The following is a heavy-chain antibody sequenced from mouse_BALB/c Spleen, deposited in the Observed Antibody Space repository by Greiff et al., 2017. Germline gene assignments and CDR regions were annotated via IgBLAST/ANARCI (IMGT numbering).Heavy chain of an antibody. V-gene: IGHV1-31*01. J-gene: IGHJ3*01. D-gene: IGHD1-1*01. CDR3: ASYYYGSSYFAY. CDR2: INPYNGAT. Sequence: EVQLVESGPELVKPGASVKISCKASGYSFTGYYMHWVKQSHVKSLEWIGRINPYNGATSYNQNFKDKASLTVDKSSSTAYMELHSLTSEDSAVYYCASYYYGSSYFAYWGQGTLVTVSA. CDR1: GYSFTGYY.